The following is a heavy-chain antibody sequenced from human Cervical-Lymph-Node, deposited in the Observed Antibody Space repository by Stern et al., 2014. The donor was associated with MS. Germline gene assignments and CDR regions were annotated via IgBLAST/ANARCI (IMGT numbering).Heavy chain of an antibody. D-gene: IGHD3-22*01. Sequence: EVQLVESGGDVVQPGGSLRLSCAASGFTFNKDAMHWVRQAPGKELEWVSPISGSGGSIYYADSTKGRFTISRDNTETTRILQMHSLRAEDTAIYYCAKQYFDSSGYSYYYGMDVWGQGTTVTVSS. CDR2: ISGSGGSI. CDR1: GFTFNKDA. V-gene: IGHV3-23*04. CDR3: AKQYFDSSGYSYYYGMDV. J-gene: IGHJ6*02.